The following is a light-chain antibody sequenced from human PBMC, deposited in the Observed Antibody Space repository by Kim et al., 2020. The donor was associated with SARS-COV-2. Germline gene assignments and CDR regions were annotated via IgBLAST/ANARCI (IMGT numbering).Light chain of an antibody. V-gene: IGLV3-1*01. CDR2: QDS. CDR3: QAWDSSVV. CDR1: KLGDKY. J-gene: IGLJ2*01. Sequence: SYELTQPPSVYVSPGQTASITCSGDKLGDKYACWYQQKPGQSPVLVIYQDSKRPSGIPERFSGSNSGNTATLTISGTQAMDEADYYCQAWDSSVVFGGGTQLTVL.